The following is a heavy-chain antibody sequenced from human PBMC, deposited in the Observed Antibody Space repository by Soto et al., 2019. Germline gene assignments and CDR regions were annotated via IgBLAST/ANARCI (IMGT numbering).Heavy chain of an antibody. CDR2: IYNDGTYS. CDR1: GFIFKMSW. Sequence: GGSLSLSCAASGFIFKMSWVHWVRQSPCKGLVWISRIYNDGTYSDYADSVRGRFTISRDNVNDTLYLQMNNLRAEDSGLYYCTRGPRPISTGTGAYWGQGTQVTVSS. D-gene: IGHD3-10*01. V-gene: IGHV3-74*01. CDR3: TRGPRPISTGTGAY. J-gene: IGHJ4*02.